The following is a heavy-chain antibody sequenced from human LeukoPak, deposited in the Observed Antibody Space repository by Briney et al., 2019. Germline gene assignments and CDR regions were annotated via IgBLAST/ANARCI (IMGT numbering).Heavy chain of an antibody. J-gene: IGHJ3*01. CDR3: AGFFYDNSHDAFDL. Sequence: GASVKVSCKASGGSFTFTSHAITWVRQAPGQGLEWMAGIIPIYGSPSYAQRFQGRVTITSDESATTVYMELSSLRSEDTAVYYCAGFFYDNSHDAFDLWGQGTMVTVSS. D-gene: IGHD3-22*01. CDR2: IIPIYGSP. V-gene: IGHV1-69*13. CDR1: GGSFTFTSHA.